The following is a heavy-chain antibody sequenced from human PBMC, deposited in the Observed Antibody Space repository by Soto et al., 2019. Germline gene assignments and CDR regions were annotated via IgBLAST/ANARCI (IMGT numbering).Heavy chain of an antibody. D-gene: IGHD3-10*01. Sequence: PGGSLRLSCAASGFTFSSYDMHWVRQATGKGLEWVSAIGTAGDPYYPGSVKGRFTISRENAKNSLYLQMNSLRAGDTAVYYCARGAPGGITMVRGVIEGSYGMDVWGQGTTVTVSS. CDR3: ARGAPGGITMVRGVIEGSYGMDV. J-gene: IGHJ6*02. V-gene: IGHV3-13*05. CDR1: GFTFSSYD. CDR2: IGTAGDP.